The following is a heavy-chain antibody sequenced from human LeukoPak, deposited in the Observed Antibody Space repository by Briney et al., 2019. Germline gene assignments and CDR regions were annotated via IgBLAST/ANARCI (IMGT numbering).Heavy chain of an antibody. CDR1: GLTFSDYY. J-gene: IGHJ3*02. V-gene: IGHV3-11*01. CDR2: ISSSGSTI. CDR3: ASPIRHCSSTSCHTSLAFDI. Sequence: PGGSLRLSCAASGLTFSDYYMSWIRQAPGKGLEWVSYISSSGSTIYYADSVKGRFTISRDNAKNSLYLQMNSLRAEDTAVYYCASPIRHCSSTSCHTSLAFDIWGQGTMVTVSS. D-gene: IGHD2-2*01.